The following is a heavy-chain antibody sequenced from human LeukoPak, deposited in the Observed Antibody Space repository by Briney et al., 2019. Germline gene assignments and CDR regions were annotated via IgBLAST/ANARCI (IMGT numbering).Heavy chain of an antibody. CDR3: ARSVGYYYGSGSLYYYGMAV. Sequence: EPSVKVSCKVSGVAFSGDAISWGRQAPGQGREWRGGIIPIFGTANYAQKFQCRVTITADESTSTAYMELSSLRSEDTAVYYCARSVGYYYGSGSLYYYGMAVWGKGTTVTVSS. J-gene: IGHJ6*04. CDR2: IIPIFGTA. D-gene: IGHD3-10*01. CDR1: GVAFSGDA. V-gene: IGHV1-69*01.